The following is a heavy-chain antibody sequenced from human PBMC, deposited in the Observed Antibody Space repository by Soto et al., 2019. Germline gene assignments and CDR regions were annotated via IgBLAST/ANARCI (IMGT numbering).Heavy chain of an antibody. V-gene: IGHV1-18*01. CDR3: TRGSYGDY. CDR1: GYAFTTCG. J-gene: IGHJ4*02. CDR2: ISAHNGNT. D-gene: IGHD1-26*01. Sequence: QVHLVQSGAEVKKPGASVKVSCKGSGYAFTTCGITWVRQAPGQGLAGRGWISAHNGNTNYAQKLQGKVTGTRDTATSTAYREQRSLRSVDTAVYYFTRGSYGDYWGQGALVTVSS.